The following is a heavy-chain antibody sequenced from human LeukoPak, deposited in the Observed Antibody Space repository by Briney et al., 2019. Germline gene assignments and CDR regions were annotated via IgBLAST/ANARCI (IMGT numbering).Heavy chain of an antibody. CDR1: GFTFSAYN. J-gene: IGHJ4*02. D-gene: IGHD1-26*01. CDR2: ITTSSSYM. Sequence: GGSLRLSCAASGFTFSAYNMNWVRRTPGKGLEWVSSITTSSSYMFYADSVRGRFTISRDNAENSLYLQMNSLRVEDTAVYYCARGAMKTNYYHDYFDYWGQGTLVTVSS. CDR3: ARGAMKTNYYHDYFDY. V-gene: IGHV3-21*01.